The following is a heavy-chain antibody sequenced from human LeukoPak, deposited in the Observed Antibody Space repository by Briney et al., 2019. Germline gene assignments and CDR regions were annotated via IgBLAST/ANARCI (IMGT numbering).Heavy chain of an antibody. CDR1: GYTFTSYY. CDR3: ARDAPVDDDSSGYYSAEYFQH. V-gene: IGHV1-2*02. CDR2: INPNSGGT. Sequence: ASVKVSCKASGYTFTSYYMHWVRQAPGQGLEWMGWINPNSGGTNYAQKFQGRVTMTRDTSISTAYMELSRLRSDDTAVYYCARDAPVDDDSSGYYSAEYFQHWGQGTLVTVSS. D-gene: IGHD3-22*01. J-gene: IGHJ1*01.